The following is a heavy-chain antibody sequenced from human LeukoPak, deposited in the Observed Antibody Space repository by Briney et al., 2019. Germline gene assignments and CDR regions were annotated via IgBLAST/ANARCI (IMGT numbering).Heavy chain of an antibody. CDR1: GGSISSSNYF. Sequence: SETLSLTCTVSGGSISSSNYFWGWTRQPPGKGLDWIGSIYYSGSTYYNPSLKSRVTISVDKSKNQFSLKLSSVTAADTAVYYCAANQQIYDYVWGSYRYTGIDYWGQGTLVTVSS. CDR3: AANQQIYDYVWGSYRYTGIDY. V-gene: IGHV4-39*07. CDR2: IYYSGST. J-gene: IGHJ4*02. D-gene: IGHD3-16*02.